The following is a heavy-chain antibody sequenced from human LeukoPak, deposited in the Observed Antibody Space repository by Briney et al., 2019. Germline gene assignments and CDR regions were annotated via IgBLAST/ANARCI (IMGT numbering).Heavy chain of an antibody. J-gene: IGHJ6*03. CDR1: GYTFTSYG. CDR3: ASGAQTSSAYYYYYYYMDV. Sequence: ASVKVSCKASGYTFTSYGISWGRQAPGQGLEWMGWISAYNGNTNYAQKLQGRVTVTTDTSTSTAYMELRSLRSDDTAVYYCASGAQTSSAYYYYYYYMDVWGKGTTVTVSS. CDR2: ISAYNGNT. D-gene: IGHD4/OR15-4a*01. V-gene: IGHV1-18*01.